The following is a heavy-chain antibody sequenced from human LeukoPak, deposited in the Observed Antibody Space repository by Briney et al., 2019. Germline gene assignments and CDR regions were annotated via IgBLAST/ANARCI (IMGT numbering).Heavy chain of an antibody. J-gene: IGHJ5*02. CDR1: VYTFTGYY. D-gene: IGHD3-16*02. CDR2: INPNSGGT. Sequence: ASVKVSCKASVYTFTGYYMHWVRQAPGQGLEWMGWINPNSGGTNYAQKFQGRVTMTRDTSISTAYMELSRLRSDDTAVYYCARDWTLGFGGVIVTENWFDPWGQGTLVTVPS. V-gene: IGHV1-2*02. CDR3: ARDWTLGFGGVIVTENWFDP.